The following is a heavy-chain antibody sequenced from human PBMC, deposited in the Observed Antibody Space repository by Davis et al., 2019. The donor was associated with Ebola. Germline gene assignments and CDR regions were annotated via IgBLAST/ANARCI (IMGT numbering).Heavy chain of an antibody. CDR3: ARYGDYGGGWFDP. CDR1: DYTLREIS. Sequence: ASVKVSCKVSDYTLREISMHWVRQAPGIGLEWMGNFNPEDGESIYAQKFQGRVTMARDTSTSTVYMELSSLRSEDTAVYYCARYGDYGGGWFDPWGQGTLVTVSS. D-gene: IGHD4-17*01. V-gene: IGHV1-24*01. J-gene: IGHJ5*02. CDR2: FNPEDGES.